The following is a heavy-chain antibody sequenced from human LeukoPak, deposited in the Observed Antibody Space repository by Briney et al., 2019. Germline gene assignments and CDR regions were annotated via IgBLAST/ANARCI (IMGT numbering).Heavy chain of an antibody. V-gene: IGHV3-53*01. Sequence: PGGSLRLSCAGSGFSVSRNYMTWVRQGPGRGLEGVAIIYSGGPTYYADSVKGRFTISRDNSNNTLYLQMNSLRVEDTAVYYCARDVAATTGTPWFDPWGQETLVTVSS. CDR2: IYSGGPT. CDR1: GFSVSRNY. CDR3: ARDVAATTGTPWFDP. D-gene: IGHD3-10*01. J-gene: IGHJ5*02.